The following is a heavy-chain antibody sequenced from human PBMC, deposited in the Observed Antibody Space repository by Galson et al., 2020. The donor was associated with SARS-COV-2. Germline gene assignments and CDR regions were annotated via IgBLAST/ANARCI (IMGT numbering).Heavy chain of an antibody. V-gene: IGHV3-30*18. D-gene: IGHD5-18*01. CDR1: GFTFSSYG. J-gene: IGHJ4*02. Sequence: GGSLRLSCAASGFTFSSYGMHWVRQAPGKGLEWVAVISYDGSNKYYADSVKGRFTISRDNSKNTLYLQMNSLRAEDTAVYYCAKDAEQLWFSEPYYFDYWGQGTLVTVSS. CDR3: AKDAEQLWFSEPYYFDY. CDR2: ISYDGSNK.